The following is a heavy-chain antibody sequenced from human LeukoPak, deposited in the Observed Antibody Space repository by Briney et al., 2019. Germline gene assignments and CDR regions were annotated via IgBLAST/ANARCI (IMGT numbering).Heavy chain of an antibody. CDR1: GGSFSGHY. CDR2: INHSGST. J-gene: IGHJ5*02. V-gene: IGHV4-34*01. CDR3: ARGIHIVVVTAIMRGPPWSDP. D-gene: IGHD2-21*02. Sequence: SETLSLTCAVYGGSFSGHYWSWIRQPPGKGLEWIGEINHSGSTNYNPSLKSRVTISVDTSKNQFSLKLSSVTAADTAVYYCARGIHIVVVTAIMRGPPWSDPWGQGTLVTVSS.